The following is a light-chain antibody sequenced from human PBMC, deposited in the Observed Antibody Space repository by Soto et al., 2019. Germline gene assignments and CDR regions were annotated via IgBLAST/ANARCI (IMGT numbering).Light chain of an antibody. CDR3: QQYKSFSLT. V-gene: IGKV1-5*03. J-gene: IGKJ4*01. CDR1: QSIDSW. CDR2: KTS. Sequence: DIQMTQSPSTLSASVGDRVTITCRASQSIDSWLAWYQQKPGKAPKLLIYKTSNLESGVPSRFIGSGSGTEFSRTISSLQPDDFATYYCQQYKSFSLTFGGGTRVEVK.